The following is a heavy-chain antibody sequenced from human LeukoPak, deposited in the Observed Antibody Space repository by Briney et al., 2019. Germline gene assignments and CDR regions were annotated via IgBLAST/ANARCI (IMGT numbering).Heavy chain of an antibody. CDR1: GYTFTGYY. CDR2: INPNSGGT. CDR3: AXAGMVATRGRWFDP. V-gene: IGHV1-2*02. J-gene: IGHJ5*02. Sequence: GASVKVSCKASGYTFTGYYMHWVRQAPGQGLEWMGWINPNSGGTNYAQKFQGRVTMTRDTSISTAYMELSRLRSDDTAVYYCAXAGMVATRGRWFDPWGQGTLVTVS. D-gene: IGHD5-12*01.